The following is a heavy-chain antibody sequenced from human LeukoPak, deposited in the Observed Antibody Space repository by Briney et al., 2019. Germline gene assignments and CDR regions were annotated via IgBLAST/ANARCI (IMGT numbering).Heavy chain of an antibody. D-gene: IGHD5-12*01. CDR2: INHSGST. Sequence: NPSETLSLTCAVYGGSFSGYYWSWIRQPPGKGLEWIGEINHSGSTNYNPSLKSRVTISVDTSKNQFSLKLSSVTAADTAVYYCARGRGYGYYYYYYYMDVWGKGTTVTVSS. CDR3: ARGRGYGYYYYYYYMDV. J-gene: IGHJ6*03. CDR1: GGSFSGYY. V-gene: IGHV4-34*01.